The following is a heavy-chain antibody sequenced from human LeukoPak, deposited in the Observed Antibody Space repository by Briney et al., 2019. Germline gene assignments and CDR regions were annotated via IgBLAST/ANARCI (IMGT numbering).Heavy chain of an antibody. CDR3: ARGQTDSGYCSSTSCPNSMDV. Sequence: SETLSLTCTVSGGSISSSSYYWGWIRQPPGKGLEWIGSIYYSGSTYYNPSLKSRVTISVDTSKYQFSLKLSSVTAADTAVYYCARGQTDSGYCSSTSCPNSMDVWGKGTTVTVSS. J-gene: IGHJ6*03. D-gene: IGHD2-2*01. V-gene: IGHV4-39*07. CDR2: IYYSGST. CDR1: GGSISSSSYY.